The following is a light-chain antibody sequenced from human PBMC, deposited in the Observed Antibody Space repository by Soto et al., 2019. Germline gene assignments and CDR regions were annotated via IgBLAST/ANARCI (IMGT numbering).Light chain of an antibody. CDR3: CSYARSSTWV. J-gene: IGLJ3*02. CDR1: SSDVGNYNV. Sequence: QSALTQPASVSGSPGQSIAISCTGTSSDVGNYNVVSWYQQHPGKAPKLIIYEVSKWPSGVSNRFSGSKSGNTASLTISGLQAEDEADYYCCSYARSSTWVFGGGTKLTVL. CDR2: EVS. V-gene: IGLV2-23*02.